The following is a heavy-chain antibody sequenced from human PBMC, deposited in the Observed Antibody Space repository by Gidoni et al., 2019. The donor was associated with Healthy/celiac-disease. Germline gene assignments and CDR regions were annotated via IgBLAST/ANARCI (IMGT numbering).Heavy chain of an antibody. V-gene: IGHV4-34*01. CDR1: GGSFSGYY. J-gene: IGHJ6*02. CDR3: ARGEQWLLPYGMDV. CDR2: INHSGST. Sequence: QVQLQQWGAGLLKPSETLSLTCAVYGGSFSGYYWSWIRQPPGKGLEWIGEINHSGSTNYNPSLKSRVTISVDTAKNQFSLKLSSVTAADTAVYYCARGEQWLLPYGMDVWGQGTTVTVSS. D-gene: IGHD3-22*01.